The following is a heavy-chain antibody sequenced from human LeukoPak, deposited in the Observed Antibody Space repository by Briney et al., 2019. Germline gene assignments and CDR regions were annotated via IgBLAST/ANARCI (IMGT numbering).Heavy chain of an antibody. CDR1: GFTFSNYW. J-gene: IGHJ6*02. V-gene: IGHV3-74*01. Sequence: GGSLRLSCAASGFTFSNYWMHWVRQAPGKGLVWVSRINGDGNTINYADSVRGRFTISRDNAKNSLYLQMNSLRAEDTAVYYCARDHSSSWYVPPIGAGYYGMDVWGQGTTVTVSS. D-gene: IGHD6-13*01. CDR3: ARDHSSSWYVPPIGAGYYGMDV. CDR2: INGDGNTI.